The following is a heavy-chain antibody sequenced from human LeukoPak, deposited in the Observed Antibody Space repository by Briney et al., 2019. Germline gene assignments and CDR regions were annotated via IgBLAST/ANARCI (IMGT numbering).Heavy chain of an antibody. D-gene: IGHD1-26*01. CDR3: ARDDIEYSGSYYGYDY. Sequence: ASVKVSCKASGYTFTSYGISWVRQAPGQGLEWMGWISAYNGNTNYAQKLQGRVTMTTDTSTSTAYMELRSLRSDDTAVYYCARDDIEYSGSYYGYDYWGQGTLVTVSS. J-gene: IGHJ4*02. CDR2: ISAYNGNT. V-gene: IGHV1-18*01. CDR1: GYTFTSYG.